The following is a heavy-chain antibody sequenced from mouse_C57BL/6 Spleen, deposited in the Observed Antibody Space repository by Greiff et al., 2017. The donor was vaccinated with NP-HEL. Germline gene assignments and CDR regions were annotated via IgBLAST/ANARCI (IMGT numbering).Heavy chain of an antibody. D-gene: IGHD2-4*01. V-gene: IGHV5-9-1*02. Sequence: EVNVVESGEGLVKPGGSLKLSCAASGFTFSSYAMSWVRQTPEKRLEWVAYISSGGDYIYYADTVKGRFTISRDNARNTLYLQMSSLKSEDTAMYYCTREAYYDYEFFDYWGQGTTLTVSS. CDR3: TREAYYDYEFFDY. J-gene: IGHJ2*01. CDR1: GFTFSSYA. CDR2: ISSGGDYI.